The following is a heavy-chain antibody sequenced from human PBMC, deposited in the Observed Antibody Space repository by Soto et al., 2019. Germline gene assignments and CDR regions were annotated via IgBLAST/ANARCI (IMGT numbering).Heavy chain of an antibody. CDR1: GGSISSYY. V-gene: IGHV4-59*01. D-gene: IGHD3-22*01. Sequence: SETLSLTCTVSGGSISSYYWSWIRQPPGKGLEWIGYIYYSGSTNYNPSLKSRVTISVDTSKNQFSLKLSSVTAAETAVYYCARDLLGYYDSSGYSGGAFDIWGQGTMVTVSS. CDR3: ARDLLGYYDSSGYSGGAFDI. J-gene: IGHJ3*02. CDR2: IYYSGST.